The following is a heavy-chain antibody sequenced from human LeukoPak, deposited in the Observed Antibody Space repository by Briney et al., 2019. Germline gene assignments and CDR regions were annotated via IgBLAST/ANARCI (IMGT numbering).Heavy chain of an antibody. CDR1: GGSISPYY. CDR2: IYTSGST. CDR3: ARDGLDNWYFDL. D-gene: IGHD3/OR15-3a*01. Sequence: SETLSLTCTVSGGSISPYYWSWIRQPAGKGLEWIGHIYTSGSTKYNPSLKSRVTMSVDTSKKQFSLKLSSVTAADTAMYYCARDGLDNWYFDLWGRGTLVTVSS. V-gene: IGHV4-4*07. J-gene: IGHJ2*01.